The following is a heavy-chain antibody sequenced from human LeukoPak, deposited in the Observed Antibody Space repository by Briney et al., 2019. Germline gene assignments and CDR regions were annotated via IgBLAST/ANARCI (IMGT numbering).Heavy chain of an antibody. D-gene: IGHD1-26*01. J-gene: IGHJ4*02. CDR2: INPDGSEK. CDR3: ARDRAYSAFDY. CDR1: GFTFRTSW. Sequence: GGSLRLSCAVSGFTFRTSWMTWVRQAPGRGLERVAIINPDGSEKYYLESLKGRITISRDNAENSVHLQMNSLKAEDTAIYYCARDRAYSAFDYWGQGILVTVSS. V-gene: IGHV3-7*03.